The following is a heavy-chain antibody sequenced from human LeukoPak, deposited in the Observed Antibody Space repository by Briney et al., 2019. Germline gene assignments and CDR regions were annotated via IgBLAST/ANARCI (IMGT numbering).Heavy chain of an antibody. Sequence: SGGSLRLSCAASGFTFSSYGIHWVRQAPGKGLEWVALISYDGSNKYYAESVKGRFTISRDNSKNTLYLQTNSLRAEDTAVYYCAKDWRWVTPCYGMNVWGQGTTVTVSS. CDR1: GFTFSSYG. CDR3: AKDWRWVTPCYGMNV. CDR2: ISYDGSNK. J-gene: IGHJ6*02. V-gene: IGHV3-30*18. D-gene: IGHD2-21*02.